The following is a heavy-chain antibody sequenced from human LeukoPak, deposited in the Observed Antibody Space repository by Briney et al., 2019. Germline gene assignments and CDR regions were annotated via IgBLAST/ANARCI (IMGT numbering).Heavy chain of an antibody. CDR3: ARGSEIQLWSSYFDY. D-gene: IGHD5-18*01. CDR2: IIPIFGTA. J-gene: IGHJ4*02. CDR1: GGTFSSYA. V-gene: IGHV1-69*05. Sequence: SVKVSCKASGGTFSSYAISWVRQAPGQGLEWMGGIIPIFGTANYAQKFQGRVTITTDESTSTAYMELRSLRSEDTAVYYCARGSEIQLWSSYFDYWGQGTLVTVSS.